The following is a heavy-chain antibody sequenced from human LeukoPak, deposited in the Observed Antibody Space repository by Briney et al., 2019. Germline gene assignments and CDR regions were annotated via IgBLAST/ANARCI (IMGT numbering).Heavy chain of an antibody. CDR2: IIPILGIA. CDR1: GGTFSSYA. CDR3: ARVAHGASDAFDI. V-gene: IGHV1-69*04. D-gene: IGHD3-10*01. J-gene: IGHJ3*02. Sequence: ASVKVSCKASGGTFSSYAISWVRQAPGQGLEWMGRIIPILGIANYAQKFQGRVTITADKSTSTAYMELSSLRSEDTAVYYCARVAHGASDAFDIWGQGTMVTVSS.